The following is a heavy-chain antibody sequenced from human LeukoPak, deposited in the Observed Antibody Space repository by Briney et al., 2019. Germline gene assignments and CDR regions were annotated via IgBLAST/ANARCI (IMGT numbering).Heavy chain of an antibody. D-gene: IGHD3-22*01. J-gene: IGHJ4*02. CDR1: GFTSSTYE. CDR3: AREVDSMIGAIDY. CDR2: ISNSGSPI. Sequence: GGSLRLSCAVSGFTSSTYEMNWFRQAPGNGLEWVSYISNSGSPIYYADSVKVRFTISRDNSKNALYQQMNSLRAEDTAVYYCAREVDSMIGAIDYWGEGALVSVSS. V-gene: IGHV3-48*03.